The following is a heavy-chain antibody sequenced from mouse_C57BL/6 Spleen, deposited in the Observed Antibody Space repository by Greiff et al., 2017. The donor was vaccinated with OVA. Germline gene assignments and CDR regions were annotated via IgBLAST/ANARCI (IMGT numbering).Heavy chain of an antibody. CDR3: ARCGNYEGAMDY. Sequence: QVQLKQPGAELVKPGASVKMSCKASGYTFTSYWITWVKQRPGQGLEWIGDIYPGSGSTNYNEKFKSKATLTADTSASTAYMQLSSLTSEDSAVYYGARCGNYEGAMDYWGQGTSVTVSS. CDR2: IYPGSGST. CDR1: GYTFTSYW. V-gene: IGHV1-55*01. J-gene: IGHJ4*01. D-gene: IGHD2-1*01.